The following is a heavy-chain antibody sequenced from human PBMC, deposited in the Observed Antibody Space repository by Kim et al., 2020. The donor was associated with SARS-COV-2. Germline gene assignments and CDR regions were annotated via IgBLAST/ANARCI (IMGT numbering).Heavy chain of an antibody. CDR1: GFTFSSYS. CDR3: ARGYSSGWGTYYFDY. V-gene: IGHV3-21*01. J-gene: IGHJ4*02. CDR2: ISSSSSYI. D-gene: IGHD6-19*01. Sequence: GGSLRLSCAASGFTFSSYSMNWVRQAPGKGLEWVSSISSSSSYIYYADSVKGRFTISRDNAKNSLYLQMNSLRAEDTAVYYCARGYSSGWGTYYFDYWGQGTLVTVSS.